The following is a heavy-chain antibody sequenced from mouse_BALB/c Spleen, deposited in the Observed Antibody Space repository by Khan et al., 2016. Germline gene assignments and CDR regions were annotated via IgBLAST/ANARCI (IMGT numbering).Heavy chain of an antibody. D-gene: IGHD2-4*01. J-gene: IGHJ3*01. CDR3: ARDDYDGWFAN. V-gene: IGHV3-6*02. CDR2: ISYDGYN. Sequence: EVQLQESGPGLVKPSQSLSLTCSVTGYSIASGYFWNWIRQFPGNKLEWMGYISYDGYNDYNPYLKNRISITRDTSKNQFFLKLNSVTTGDTATYFCARDDYDGWFANWGQETLVTVAA. CDR1: GYSIASGYF.